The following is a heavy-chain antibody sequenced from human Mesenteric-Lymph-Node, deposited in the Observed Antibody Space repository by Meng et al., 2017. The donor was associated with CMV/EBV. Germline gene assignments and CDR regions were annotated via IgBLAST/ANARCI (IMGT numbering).Heavy chain of an antibody. CDR3: ARDGGTSLEPSDF. D-gene: IGHD2-15*01. J-gene: IGHJ4*02. V-gene: IGHV1-18*01. CDR1: GYTFTDHG. CDR2: IGTYNGKT. Sequence: VKVSCKTSGYTFTDHGFSWVRQAPGQGLEWMGWIGTYNGKTKYAQRFQGRVTMTTDTSTNTAYMEVRNLRSDDTAVYYCARDGGTSLEPSDFWGQGTLVTVSS.